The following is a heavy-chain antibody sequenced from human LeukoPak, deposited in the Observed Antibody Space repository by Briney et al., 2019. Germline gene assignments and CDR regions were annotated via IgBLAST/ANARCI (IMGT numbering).Heavy chain of an antibody. J-gene: IGHJ5*02. CDR3: ARFSKSRSIAARQGGFDP. CDR1: GGSFSGYY. D-gene: IGHD6-6*01. V-gene: IGHV4-34*01. Sequence: SETLSLTCAVYGGSFSGYYWSWIRQPPGKGLEWIGEINHSGSTNYNPSLKSRVTISVDTSKNQFSLKLSSVTAADTAVYYCARFSKSRSIAARQGGFDPWGQGTLLTVSS. CDR2: INHSGST.